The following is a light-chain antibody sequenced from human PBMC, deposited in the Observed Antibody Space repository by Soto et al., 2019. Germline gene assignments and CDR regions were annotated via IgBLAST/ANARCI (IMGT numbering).Light chain of an antibody. CDR1: QSIRSN. Sequence: EIVMTQSPATLSVSPGERVTLSCRASQSIRSNLAWYHQQPGQTPRLLIYGASTRATDIPARFSGSGSGTEFTLTVSSLQSEDFAVYYCQQYNSLPLTFSGGTKVEIK. J-gene: IGKJ4*01. CDR2: GAS. CDR3: QQYNSLPLT. V-gene: IGKV3D-15*01.